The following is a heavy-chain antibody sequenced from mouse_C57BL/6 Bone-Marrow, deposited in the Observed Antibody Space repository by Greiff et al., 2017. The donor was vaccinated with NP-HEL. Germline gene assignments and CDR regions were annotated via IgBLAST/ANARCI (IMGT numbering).Heavy chain of an antibody. D-gene: IGHD6-2*01. CDR2: IYPGSGNT. V-gene: IGHV1-76*01. J-gene: IGHJ2*01. CDR1: GYTFTDYY. CDR3: ARQRVLPRLFFDY. Sequence: VQLQQSGAELVRPGASVKLSCKASGYTFTDYYINWVKQRPGQGLEWIARIYPGSGNTYYNEKFKGKATLTAEKSSSTAYMQLSSLTSEDSAVYFCARQRVLPRLFFDYWGQGTTLTVSS.